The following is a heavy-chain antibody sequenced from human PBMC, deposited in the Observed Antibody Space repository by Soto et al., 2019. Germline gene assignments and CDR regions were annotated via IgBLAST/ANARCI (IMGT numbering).Heavy chain of an antibody. J-gene: IGHJ5*02. D-gene: IGHD6-6*01. V-gene: IGHV3-23*01. CDR2: ISGSGGTI. CDR1: AFTFSSYP. CDR3: TTDGGIAVRPLFDL. Sequence: HPGGPRRLSCAASAFTFSSYPMSWVRQAPGKGLEWVSAISGSGGTIDYAAPVKGRFSISRDVSKNTLNLQMNSLKTEDTAVYYCTTDGGIAVRPLFDLWGQGTLVTVSS.